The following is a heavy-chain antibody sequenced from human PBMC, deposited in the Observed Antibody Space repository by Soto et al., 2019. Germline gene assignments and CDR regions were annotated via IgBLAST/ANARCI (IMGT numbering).Heavy chain of an antibody. V-gene: IGHV3-72*01. CDR2: TRNKANSYTT. CDR1: GFTFSDHY. Sequence: EVQLVESGGGLVQPGGSLRLSCAASGFTFSDHYMDWVRQAPGKGLEWVGRTRNKANSYTTEYAASVKGRFTISRDDSKNSLYLQMNSLKTEDTAVYYCARWMGVHDYGDYYYYYMDVWGKGTTVTVSS. J-gene: IGHJ6*03. CDR3: ARWMGVHDYGDYYYYYMDV. D-gene: IGHD4-17*01.